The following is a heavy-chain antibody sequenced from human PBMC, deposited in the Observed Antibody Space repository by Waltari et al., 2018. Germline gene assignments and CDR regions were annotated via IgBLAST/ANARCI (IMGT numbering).Heavy chain of an antibody. CDR3: ARETVAGVDS. J-gene: IGHJ4*02. Sequence: QVQLVQSGAEVKKPGASVKVSCKASGYTFTSYDINWVRQATGQGLEWMGGMNPTSGNTGYEQKCQGRVTITRNTSIPTAYMELSSRRSADTAVYYCARETVAGVDSWGQGTLVTVSS. D-gene: IGHD6-19*01. CDR2: MNPTSGNT. CDR1: GYTFTSYD. V-gene: IGHV1-8*03.